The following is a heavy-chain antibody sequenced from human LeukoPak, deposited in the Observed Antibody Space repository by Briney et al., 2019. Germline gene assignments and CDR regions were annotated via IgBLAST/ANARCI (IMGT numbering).Heavy chain of an antibody. J-gene: IGHJ4*02. CDR1: GYTFTDYD. CDR2: MNPNSGDT. D-gene: IGHD7-27*01. CDR3: ARNLPSTGDFDY. V-gene: IGHV1-8*01. Sequence: ASVKVSCKASGYTFTDYDINWVRQATGQGLEWLGWMNPNSGDTGYAQNFQGRVTMTRITSINTAYMELIGLTSEDTAVYYCARNLPSTGDFDYWGQGTLVSVSS.